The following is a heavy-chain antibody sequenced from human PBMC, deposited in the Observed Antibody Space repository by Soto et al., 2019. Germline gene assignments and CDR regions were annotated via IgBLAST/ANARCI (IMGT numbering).Heavy chain of an antibody. Sequence: LSLTCAVYGGSFSGYYWSWIRQPPGKGLEWIGEINHSGSTNYNPSLKSRVTISVDTSKNQFSLKLSSVTAADTAVYYCARMGYCSSTSCSSFDYWGQGTLVTVSS. V-gene: IGHV4-34*01. D-gene: IGHD2-2*01. CDR3: ARMGYCSSTSCSSFDY. CDR2: INHSGST. J-gene: IGHJ4*02. CDR1: GGSFSGYY.